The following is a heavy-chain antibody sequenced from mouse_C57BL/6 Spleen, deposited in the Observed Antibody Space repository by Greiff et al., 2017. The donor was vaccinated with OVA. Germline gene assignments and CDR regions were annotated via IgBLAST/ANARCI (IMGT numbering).Heavy chain of an antibody. Sequence: VMLVESGPELVKPGASVKISCKASGYAFSSSWMNWVKQRPGKGLEWIGRIYPGDGDTNYNGKFKGKATLTADKSSSTAYMQLSSLTSEDSAVYFCARSATTVVFDYWGQGTTLTVSS. D-gene: IGHD1-1*01. J-gene: IGHJ2*01. CDR1: GYAFSSSW. CDR2: IYPGDGDT. CDR3: ARSATTVVFDY. V-gene: IGHV1-82*01.